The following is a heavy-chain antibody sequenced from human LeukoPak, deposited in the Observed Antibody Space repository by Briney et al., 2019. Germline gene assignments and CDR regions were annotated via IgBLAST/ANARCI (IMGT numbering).Heavy chain of an antibody. CDR3: ARVYGDGYFDY. V-gene: IGHV3-48*01. CDR2: ISSSSSTI. Sequence: GSLRLSCAASGFTFNRNVMSWVRQAPGKGLEWVSYISSSSSTIYYADSVKGRFTISRDNAKNSLYLQMNSLRAEDTAVYYCARVYGDGYFDYWGQGTLVTVSS. CDR1: GFTFNRNV. D-gene: IGHD4-17*01. J-gene: IGHJ4*02.